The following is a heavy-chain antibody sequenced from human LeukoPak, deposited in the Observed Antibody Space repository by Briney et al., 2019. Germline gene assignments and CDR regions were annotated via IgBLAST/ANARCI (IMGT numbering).Heavy chain of an antibody. CDR3: AKEGRITMIVVALDY. V-gene: IGHV3-23*01. CDR2: ISGSGRT. Sequence: HPGGSLRLSCAASGFTFSSYAMSWVRQAPGKGLEWVSAISGSGRTYYADSVKGRFTISRDNSKNTLYLQMNSLRAEDTAVYYCAKEGRITMIVVALDYWGQGTLVTVSS. J-gene: IGHJ4*02. CDR1: GFTFSSYA. D-gene: IGHD3-22*01.